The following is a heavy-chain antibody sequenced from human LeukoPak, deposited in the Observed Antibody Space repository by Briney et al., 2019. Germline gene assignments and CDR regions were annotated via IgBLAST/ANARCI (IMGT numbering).Heavy chain of an antibody. J-gene: IGHJ6*02. V-gene: IGHV3-13*04. Sequence: GGSLRLSCAASGFTFSSYDMHWVRQATGKGLEWVSAINSAGDTYYPGSVKGRFSISRENAKNSSYLQTNSLRAGDTAVYFCARASGWGMDVRGQGTTVIVSS. CDR1: GFTFSSYD. D-gene: IGHD3-10*01. CDR2: INSAGDT. CDR3: ARASGWGMDV.